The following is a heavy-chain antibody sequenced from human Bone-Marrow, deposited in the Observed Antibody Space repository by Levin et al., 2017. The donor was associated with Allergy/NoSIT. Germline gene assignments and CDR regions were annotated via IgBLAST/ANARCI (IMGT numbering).Heavy chain of an antibody. V-gene: IGHV1-18*01. CDR1: GYTFTSYP. Sequence: EASVKVSCKASGYTFTSYPISWVRQAPGQGLEWMAWISGYNGKTNYAQRLQGRVTMTTDTSTNTAYMELRSLRSDDTAVYYCARVSMTTSFDYTWGTYRRDFDYWGQGTVVTVSS. CDR3: ARVSMTTSFDYTWGTYRRDFDY. J-gene: IGHJ4*02. CDR2: ISGYNGKT. D-gene: IGHD3-16*02.